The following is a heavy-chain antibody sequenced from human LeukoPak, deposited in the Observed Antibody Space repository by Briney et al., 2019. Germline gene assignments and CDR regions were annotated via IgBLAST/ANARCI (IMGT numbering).Heavy chain of an antibody. V-gene: IGHV2-26*01. CDR1: GFSLRNARMC. Sequence: KSGPTLVNPTETLTLTCTVSGFSLRNARMCVTWIRQPPGKALEWLAHIFSNNEKSYSTSLKSRLTISKDTSKSQVVLTMANMDPVDTATYYCARLDFYDSTGYYDYWGQGTLVTVSS. CDR3: ARLDFYDSTGYYDY. CDR2: IFSNNEK. D-gene: IGHD3-22*01. J-gene: IGHJ4*02.